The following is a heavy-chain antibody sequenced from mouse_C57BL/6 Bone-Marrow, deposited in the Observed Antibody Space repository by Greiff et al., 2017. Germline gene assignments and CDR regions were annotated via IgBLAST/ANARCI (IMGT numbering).Heavy chain of an antibody. D-gene: IGHD1-1*01. CDR2: INYDGSST. CDR1: GFTFSDYY. Sequence: EVKVEESEGGLVQPGSSMKLSCTASGFTFSDYYMAWVRQVPEKGLEWVANINYDGSSTYYLDSLKSRFIISRYNAKYILYLQMRSLKSEDTATYYCSRGTVGDWYYDVWGTGTTVTVSS. CDR3: SRGTVGDWYYDV. J-gene: IGHJ1*03. V-gene: IGHV5-16*01.